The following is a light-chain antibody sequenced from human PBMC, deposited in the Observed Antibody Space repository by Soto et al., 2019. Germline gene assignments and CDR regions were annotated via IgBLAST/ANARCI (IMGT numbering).Light chain of an antibody. Sequence: DIQMTQSPSTLSASVGDRVTITCRASQSVSSWLAWYQQKPGKVPKLLIYKASTLESGVPPRFSGSGSGTEFTLTISSLQPDDFATYYCQQYNSNPITFGGGTKVEIK. CDR3: QQYNSNPIT. CDR1: QSVSSW. CDR2: KAS. J-gene: IGKJ4*01. V-gene: IGKV1-5*03.